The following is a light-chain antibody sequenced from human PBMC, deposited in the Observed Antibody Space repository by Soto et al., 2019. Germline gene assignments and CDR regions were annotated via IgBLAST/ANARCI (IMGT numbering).Light chain of an antibody. V-gene: IGKV4-1*01. CDR1: QCVLYSSNNKNY. J-gene: IGKJ1*01. CDR2: WAS. Sequence: DIVMTQSPDSLAVSLGERATINCKSSQCVLYSSNNKNYLAWYQQKPGQPPKLLIYWASTRESGVPDRFSGSGSGTDFTLTISSLQAEDVAVYYCQQYYDAPQNFGQGTKVEIK. CDR3: QQYYDAPQN.